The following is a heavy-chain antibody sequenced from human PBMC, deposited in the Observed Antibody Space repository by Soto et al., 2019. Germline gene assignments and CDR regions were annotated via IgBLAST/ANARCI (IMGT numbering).Heavy chain of an antibody. Sequence: QVQLVQSGAEVKKPGASVKVSCKASGYTFTSYDINWVRQATGQGLEWMGWMNPNSGNTGYAQKFQGRVTMTRTTSISPAYMELSSLRSEDTAVYYCARERSAAGTGWFDPWGQGTLVTVSS. D-gene: IGHD6-13*01. CDR3: ARERSAAGTGWFDP. J-gene: IGHJ5*02. CDR2: MNPNSGNT. CDR1: GYTFTSYD. V-gene: IGHV1-8*01.